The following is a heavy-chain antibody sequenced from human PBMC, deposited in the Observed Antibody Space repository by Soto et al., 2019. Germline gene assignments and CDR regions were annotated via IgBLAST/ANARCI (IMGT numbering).Heavy chain of an antibody. D-gene: IGHD6-19*01. Sequence: ASVKVSCKASGYTFTSYGISWVRQAPGQGLEWMGWISAYNGNTNYAQKLQGRVTMTTDTSTSTAYMELRSLRSDDTAVYYCARADTSYSSGWSYYFDYWGQGTLVTVS. CDR2: ISAYNGNT. CDR3: ARADTSYSSGWSYYFDY. J-gene: IGHJ4*02. V-gene: IGHV1-18*01. CDR1: GYTFTSYG.